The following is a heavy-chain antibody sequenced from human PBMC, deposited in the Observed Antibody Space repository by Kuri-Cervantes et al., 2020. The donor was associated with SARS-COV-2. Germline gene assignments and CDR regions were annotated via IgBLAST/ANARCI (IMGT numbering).Heavy chain of an antibody. Sequence: ASVKVSCKASGYTFTSYDINWVRQATGQGLEWMGWINPNSGGTNYAQKFQGRVTMTRDTSISTAYMELSRLRSDDTAVYYCAGETGPTPGLHGWFDPWGQGTLVTVSS. V-gene: IGHV1-2*02. CDR3: AGETGPTPGLHGWFDP. CDR1: GYTFTSYD. D-gene: IGHD3-10*01. J-gene: IGHJ5*02. CDR2: INPNSGGT.